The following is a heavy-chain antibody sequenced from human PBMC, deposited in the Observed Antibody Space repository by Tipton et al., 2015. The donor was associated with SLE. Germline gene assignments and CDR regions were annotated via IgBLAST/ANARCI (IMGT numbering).Heavy chain of an antibody. J-gene: IGHJ4*02. CDR3: ARGPGSRVVISHFDY. Sequence: TLSLTCTVSGGSITGYHWSWIRQPPGKGLEWIGYVYYTGTTNYDPSLRSRVTMSADTSRNQFSLRLSSVTTADTAVYYCARGPGSRVVISHFDYWGQGSLVTVSS. CDR1: GGSITGYH. V-gene: IGHV4-59*01. CDR2: VYYTGTT. D-gene: IGHD3-3*01.